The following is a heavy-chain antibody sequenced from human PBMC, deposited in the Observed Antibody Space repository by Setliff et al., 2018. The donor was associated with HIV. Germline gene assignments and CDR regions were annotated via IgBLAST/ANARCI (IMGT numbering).Heavy chain of an antibody. CDR3: ARNPCSGGSCPDAFDI. D-gene: IGHD2-15*01. CDR1: GYTFTSYG. J-gene: IGHJ4*02. V-gene: IGHV1-18*01. CDR2: ISAYNGNT. Sequence: ASVKVSCKASGYTFTSYGISWVRQAPGQGLEWMGWISAYNGNTNYAQKLQGRVTMTTDTSTSTAYMELSGLRSEDTAVYYCARNPCSGGSCPDAFDIWGQGTLVTVSS.